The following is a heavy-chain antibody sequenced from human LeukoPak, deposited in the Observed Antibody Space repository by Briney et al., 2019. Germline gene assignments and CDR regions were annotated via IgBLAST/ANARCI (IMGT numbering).Heavy chain of an antibody. CDR1: GFTFSSYA. V-gene: IGHV3-23*01. Sequence: GGSLRLSCAASGFTFSSYAMSWVRQAPGKGLEWVTAISGSGGCTYYADSVKGRLTISRDNSKNTLYLQMNSLRAEDTAVYYCAKAKVTMIVVDFDYWGQGTLVTVSS. CDR3: AKAKVTMIVVDFDY. J-gene: IGHJ4*02. CDR2: ISGSGGCT. D-gene: IGHD3-22*01.